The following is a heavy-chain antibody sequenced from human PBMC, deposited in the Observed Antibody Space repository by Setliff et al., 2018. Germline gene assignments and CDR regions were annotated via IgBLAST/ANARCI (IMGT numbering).Heavy chain of an antibody. CDR3: ATFVVVTTGVY. J-gene: IGHJ4*02. CDR1: GYRLTGYY. CDR2: INPNSGGT. V-gene: IGHV1-2*02. Sequence: ASVKVSCKASGYRLTGYYIHWLRQAPGQGPEWMGWINPNSGGTNYADKFQGRVTLTRDPSISTAYMELSRLTSDDTAVYYCATFVVVTTGVYWGQGSLVTSPQ. D-gene: IGHD2-21*02.